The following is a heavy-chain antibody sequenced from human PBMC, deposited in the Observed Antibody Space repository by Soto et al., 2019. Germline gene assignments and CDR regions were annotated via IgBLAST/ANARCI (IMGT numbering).Heavy chain of an antibody. D-gene: IGHD3-10*01. CDR3: ARGYYYGSGSYYIRLDYFDY. CDR1: GYSFTSYW. J-gene: IGHJ4*02. CDR2: IYPGDSDT. V-gene: IGHV5-51*01. Sequence: GESLKISCKGSGYSFTSYWIGWVRQMPGKGLEWMGIIYPGDSDTRYSPSFQGQVTISADKSIRTAYLQWSSLKASDASMYYCARGYYYGSGSYYIRLDYFDYWGQGTLVTVSS.